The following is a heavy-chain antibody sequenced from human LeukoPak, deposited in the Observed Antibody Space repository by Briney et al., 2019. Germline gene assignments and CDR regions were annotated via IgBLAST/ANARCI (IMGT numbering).Heavy chain of an antibody. CDR3: ARDGGSSWYFDY. V-gene: IGHV1-2*02. Sequence: ASVKVSCKASGYTFTGYYMHWVRQAPGQGLEWMGWIDPNSGGTNYAQKFQGRVTMTRDTSISTAYMELSRLRSDDTAVYYCARDGGSSWYFDYWGQGTLVTVSS. CDR1: GYTFTGYY. D-gene: IGHD6-13*01. J-gene: IGHJ4*02. CDR2: IDPNSGGT.